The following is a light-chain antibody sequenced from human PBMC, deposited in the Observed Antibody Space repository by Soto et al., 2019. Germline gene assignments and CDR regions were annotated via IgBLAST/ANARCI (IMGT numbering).Light chain of an antibody. J-gene: IGKJ1*01. CDR2: GAS. Sequence: EIVVTQSPGTLSLSPGERATLSCRASQSVSSSYLAWYQQKPGQAPRLLIYGASSKATGIPDRFSGSGSATDFTLTISRLEPEDFAVYYCQQYGSSQTFGQGTKVEIK. CDR1: QSVSSSY. CDR3: QQYGSSQT. V-gene: IGKV3-20*01.